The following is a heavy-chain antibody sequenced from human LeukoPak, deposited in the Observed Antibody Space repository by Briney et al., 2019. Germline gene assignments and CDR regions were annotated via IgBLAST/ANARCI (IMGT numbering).Heavy chain of an antibody. V-gene: IGHV1-69*13. Sequence: SVKVSCKASGGTFSSYAISWVRQAPGQGLEWMGGIIPIFGTANYAQKFQGRVTITADESTSTAYMVLSSLRSEDTAVYYCARGWLAETMVVTPYNYWGQGTLVTVSS. CDR2: IIPIFGTA. CDR3: ARGWLAETMVVTPYNY. CDR1: GGTFSSYA. J-gene: IGHJ4*02. D-gene: IGHD4-23*01.